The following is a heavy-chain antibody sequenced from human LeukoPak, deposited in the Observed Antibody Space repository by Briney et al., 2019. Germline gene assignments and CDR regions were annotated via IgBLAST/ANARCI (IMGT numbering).Heavy chain of an antibody. CDR3: ARDQEAFDY. Sequence: ASVTVSYTASGYSFTSNYIHWVRQAPGQGLEWMGMIYPRDGSTSYAQKFQGRVTVTRDTSTSTVHMELSGLRSEDTTVYYCARDQEAFDYWGQGTLVTVSS. V-gene: IGHV1-46*01. CDR1: GYSFTSNY. CDR2: IYPRDGST. J-gene: IGHJ4*02.